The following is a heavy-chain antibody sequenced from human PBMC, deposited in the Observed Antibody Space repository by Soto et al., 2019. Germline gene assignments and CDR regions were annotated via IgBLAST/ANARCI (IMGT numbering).Heavy chain of an antibody. J-gene: IGHJ4*02. V-gene: IGHV4-4*02. Sequence: SETLSLTCAVSGGSFTSNNCWTFVRQPPGQGLEWIGEIYRTGSTNYNPSLKSRVTISLDKSEKQISLKVTSLTAADTAVYYCASRDPGTSVDYWGQGTLVTVSS. D-gene: IGHD1-7*01. CDR3: ASRDPGTSVDY. CDR1: GGSFTSNNC. CDR2: IYRTGST.